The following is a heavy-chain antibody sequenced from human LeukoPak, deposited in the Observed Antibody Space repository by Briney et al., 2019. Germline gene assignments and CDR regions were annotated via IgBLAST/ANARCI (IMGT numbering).Heavy chain of an antibody. J-gene: IGHJ4*02. CDR3: ARYRQKTIDY. Sequence: GGSLRLSCAASGFTFSSYAMHWVRQAPGKGLEWVAVISYDGSNKYYADSVKGRFTISRDNAKNSLYLQMNSLRAEDTAVYYCARYRQKTIDYWGQGTLVTVSS. D-gene: IGHD1/OR15-1a*01. CDR2: ISYDGSNK. CDR1: GFTFSSYA. V-gene: IGHV3-30*04.